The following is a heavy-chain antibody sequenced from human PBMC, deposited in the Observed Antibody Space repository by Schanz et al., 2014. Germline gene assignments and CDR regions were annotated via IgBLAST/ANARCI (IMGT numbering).Heavy chain of an antibody. D-gene: IGHD3-10*01. CDR1: GGTFRSYT. CDR3: ARDPQYYYGSGRGY. J-gene: IGHJ4*02. CDR2: ITPTLGKV. Sequence: QVQLVQSGAEVKKPGSSVKVSCKASGGTFRSYTVSWVRQAPGQGLEWMGRITPTLGKVDYAQKFQGRVTITADISTSPDYMELISLTSEDKAVSYCARDPQYYYGSGRGYWGQGTLVTVST. V-gene: IGHV1-69*08.